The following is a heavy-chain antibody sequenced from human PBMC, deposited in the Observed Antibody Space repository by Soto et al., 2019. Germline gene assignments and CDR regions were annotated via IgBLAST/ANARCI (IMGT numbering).Heavy chain of an antibody. CDR1: GGTFSSYA. J-gene: IGHJ4*02. D-gene: IGHD3-3*01. V-gene: IGHV1-69*13. CDR3: ARGPVLRFLEWLLHFDY. CDR2: IIPIFGTA. Sequence: SVKVSCKASGGTFSSYAISWVRQAPGQGLEWMGGIIPIFGTANYAQKFQGRVTITADESTSTAYMELSSLRSEDTAVYYCARGPVLRFLEWLLHFDYWGQGTLVTVSS.